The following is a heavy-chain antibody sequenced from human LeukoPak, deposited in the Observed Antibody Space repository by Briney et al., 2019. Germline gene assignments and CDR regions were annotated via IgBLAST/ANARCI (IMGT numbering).Heavy chain of an antibody. CDR2: ISSSSSYI. V-gene: IGHV3-21*01. D-gene: IGHD3-3*01. J-gene: IGHJ3*02. Sequence: PGGSLRLSCAASGFTFSSYSMNWVRQAPGKGLEWVSSISSSSSYIYYADSVKGRFTISRDNAKNSLYLQMNSLRAEDTAVYYCARGASYDFWSGYYYDAFDIWGQGTMVTVSS. CDR1: GFTFSSYS. CDR3: ARGASYDFWSGYYYDAFDI.